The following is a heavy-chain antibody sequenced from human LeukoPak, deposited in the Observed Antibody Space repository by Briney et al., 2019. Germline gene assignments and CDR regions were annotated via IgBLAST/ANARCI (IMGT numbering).Heavy chain of an antibody. CDR1: GGSISSGDYY. V-gene: IGHV4-39*07. J-gene: IGHJ6*02. Sequence: SETLSLTCTVSGGSISSGDYYWSWIRQPPGKGLEWIGEINRSGSTNYNPSLKGRVTISVDTSKNQFSLKLSSVTAADTAVYYCARVVPAAIGFVYYYYGMDVWGQGTTVTVSS. D-gene: IGHD2-2*01. CDR2: INRSGST. CDR3: ARVVPAAIGFVYYYYGMDV.